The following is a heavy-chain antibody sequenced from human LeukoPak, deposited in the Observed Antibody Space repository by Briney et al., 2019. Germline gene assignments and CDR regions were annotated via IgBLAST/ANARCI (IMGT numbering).Heavy chain of an antibody. CDR1: GYTFTSYG. D-gene: IGHD3-10*01. CDR3: AREGIWFGELFPRYMDV. CDR2: ISAYNGNT. V-gene: IGHV1-18*01. Sequence: ASVKVSCKASGYTFTSYGISWVRQAPGQGLEWMGWISAYNGNTNYAQELQGRVTMTTDTSTSTAYMELRSLRSDDTAVYYCAREGIWFGELFPRYMDVWGKGTTVTVSS. J-gene: IGHJ6*03.